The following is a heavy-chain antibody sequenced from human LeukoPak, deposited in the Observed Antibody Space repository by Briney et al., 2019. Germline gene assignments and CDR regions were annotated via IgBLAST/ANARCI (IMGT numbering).Heavy chain of an antibody. D-gene: IGHD3-22*01. CDR2: IYYSGST. J-gene: IGHJ4*02. Sequence: PSETLSLTCTVSGGSISSYYWSWIRQPPGKGLEWIGYIYYSGSTNYNPSLKSRVTISVDTSKNQFSLKLSSVTAADTAVYYCASARFGYLFDYWGQGTLVTVSS. CDR1: GGSISSYY. V-gene: IGHV4-59*01. CDR3: ASARFGYLFDY.